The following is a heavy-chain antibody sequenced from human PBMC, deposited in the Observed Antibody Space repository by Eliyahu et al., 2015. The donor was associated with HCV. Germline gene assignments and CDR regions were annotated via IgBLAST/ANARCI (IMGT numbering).Heavy chain of an antibody. CDR2: IFYIGRT. V-gene: IGHV4-39*01. J-gene: IGHJ4*02. Sequence: QLQLQESGPGLVKPSETLSLTCTVSGGSINXNIYYWAWLRQPPGKGLEWIGTIFYIGRTYYNSSLMSRVTVSVDTSKNQFSLKLTSVTAADTAVYYCARLGASGGGTSLRAFDHWGQGTLVTVSS. D-gene: IGHD6-13*01. CDR3: ARLGASGGGTSLRAFDH. CDR1: GGSINXNIYY.